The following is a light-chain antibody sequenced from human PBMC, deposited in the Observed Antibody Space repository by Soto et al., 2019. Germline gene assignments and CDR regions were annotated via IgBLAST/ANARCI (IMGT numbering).Light chain of an antibody. Sequence: DIQMTQSPSTLSASVGDRVTITCRASQSISSWLAWYQQKPGKAPKLLIYDASSLESGVPSRFSGSGSETEFTLTISSLQPDDFATYYCQQYNSYSRIFTFGPGTKVEIK. CDR1: QSISSW. CDR2: DAS. J-gene: IGKJ3*01. V-gene: IGKV1-5*01. CDR3: QQYNSYSRIFT.